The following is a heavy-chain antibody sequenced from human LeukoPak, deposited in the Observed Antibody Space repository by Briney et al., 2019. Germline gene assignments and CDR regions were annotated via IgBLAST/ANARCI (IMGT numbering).Heavy chain of an antibody. CDR1: GFTFSSYW. Sequence: GGSLRLSCAASGFTFSSYWMSWVRQAPGKGLEWVANIKQDGSEKYYVDSVKGRFTISRDNAKNSLYLQMNSLRAEDTAVYYCARDKGIKGSCYSVCGWFDPWGQGTLVTVSS. V-gene: IGHV3-7*01. D-gene: IGHD2-15*01. CDR2: IKQDGSEK. CDR3: ARDKGIKGSCYSVCGWFDP. J-gene: IGHJ5*02.